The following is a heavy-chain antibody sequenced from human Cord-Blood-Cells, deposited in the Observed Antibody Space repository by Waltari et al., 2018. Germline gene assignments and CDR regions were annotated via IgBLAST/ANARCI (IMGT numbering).Heavy chain of an antibody. J-gene: IGHJ4*02. Sequence: QVQLQQCGAGLLKPSETLSLTCAVYGGSFSGYYWSWIRQPPGKGLEWIGEINHSGSTNYNPSLKSRVTISVDTSKNQFSLKLSSVTAADTAVYYCARGNYDILTGYYSNWGQGTLVTVSS. CDR2: INHSGST. V-gene: IGHV4-34*01. CDR1: GGSFSGYY. CDR3: ARGNYDILTGYYSN. D-gene: IGHD3-9*01.